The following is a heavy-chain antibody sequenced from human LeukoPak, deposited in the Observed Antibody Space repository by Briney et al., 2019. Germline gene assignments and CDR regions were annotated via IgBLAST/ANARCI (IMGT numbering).Heavy chain of an antibody. CDR3: ARDLPGVPIDH. D-gene: IGHD7-27*01. Sequence: GGSLRLSCAASGFTFSTYNMNWIRQAPGKGLEWVSSITTGSTDIYYADSLKGRFTISRDDAKNSVYLQMNSLRVEDTAVYYCARDLPGVPIDHRGQGILVTVSS. V-gene: IGHV3-21*06. J-gene: IGHJ4*02. CDR2: ITTGSTDI. CDR1: GFTFSTYN.